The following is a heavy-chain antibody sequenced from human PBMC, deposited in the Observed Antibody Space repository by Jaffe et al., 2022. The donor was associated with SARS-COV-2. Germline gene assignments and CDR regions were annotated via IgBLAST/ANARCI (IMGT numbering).Heavy chain of an antibody. CDR2: INDSGKT. V-gene: IGHV4-34*01. Sequence: QVQLHQWGAGQLKPSETLSLTCTVYGGSLSGYYWNWIRLPPGEGLEWIGEINDSGKTNYNPSLKSRVTMSVDTSKNQFSLNLRSVTAADTAVYYCARGGALSWISLRWFDPWGQGTLVTVSS. J-gene: IGHJ5*02. CDR3: ARGGALSWISLRWFDP. D-gene: IGHD3-22*01. CDR1: GGSLSGYY.